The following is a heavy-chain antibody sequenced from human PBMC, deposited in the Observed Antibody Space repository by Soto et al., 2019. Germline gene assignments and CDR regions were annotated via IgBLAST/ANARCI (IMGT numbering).Heavy chain of an antibody. D-gene: IGHD1-1*01. CDR2: IYSGGST. Sequence: GGSLRLSCAASGFTVSSNYMSWVRQAPGKGLEWVSVIYSGGSTYYADSVKGRFTISRDNSKNTLYLQMNSLRAEDTAVYYCARESSGPELEPTLGGMDVWGQGTTVTVSS. V-gene: IGHV3-53*01. CDR1: GFTVSSNY. CDR3: ARESSGPELEPTLGGMDV. J-gene: IGHJ6*02.